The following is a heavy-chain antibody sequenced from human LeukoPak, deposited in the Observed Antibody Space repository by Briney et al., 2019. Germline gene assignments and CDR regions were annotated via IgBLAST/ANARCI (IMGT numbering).Heavy chain of an antibody. V-gene: IGHV4-39*01. Sequence: PSETLSLTCTVSGGSISSSSYYWGWIRQPPGKGLEWIGSIYYSGSTYYNPSLKSRVTISVDTSKNQFSLKLSSVTAADTAVYYCARTGEDIVVVPAAPTGDYWGQGTLVTVSS. CDR1: GGSISSSSYY. J-gene: IGHJ4*02. CDR2: IYYSGST. D-gene: IGHD2-2*01. CDR3: ARTGEDIVVVPAAPTGDY.